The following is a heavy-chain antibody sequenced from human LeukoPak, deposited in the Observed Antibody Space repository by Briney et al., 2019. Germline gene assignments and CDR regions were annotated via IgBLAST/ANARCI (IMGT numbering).Heavy chain of an antibody. CDR3: ARDRGGGYSAIDY. V-gene: IGHV3-48*04. CDR1: GFTFSSYS. Sequence: GGSLRLSCAASGFTFSSYSMNRVRQAPGKGLEWVSFISSSSSTIYYADSVKGRFTISRDNAKNSLYLQMNSLRAEDTAVYYCARDRGGGYSAIDYWGQGTLVTVSS. D-gene: IGHD1-26*01. J-gene: IGHJ4*02. CDR2: ISSSSSTI.